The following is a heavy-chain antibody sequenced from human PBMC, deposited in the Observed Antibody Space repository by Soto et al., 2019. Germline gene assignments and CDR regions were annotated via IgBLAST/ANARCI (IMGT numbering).Heavy chain of an antibody. D-gene: IGHD1-1*01. V-gene: IGHV3-7*01. Sequence: GGSLRLSCAASGFTFSSYWMSWVRQAPGKGLEWVANIKQDGSEKYYVDSVKGRFTISRDNAKNSLYLQMNSLRAEDTAVYYCARDWVQLERRSVDYYMDVWGKGTTVTVSS. CDR2: IKQDGSEK. CDR3: ARDWVQLERRSVDYYMDV. CDR1: GFTFSSYW. J-gene: IGHJ6*03.